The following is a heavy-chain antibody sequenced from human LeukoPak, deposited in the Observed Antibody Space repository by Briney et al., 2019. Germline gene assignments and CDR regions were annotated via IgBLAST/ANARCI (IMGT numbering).Heavy chain of an antibody. CDR1: GYTFTSYY. J-gene: IGHJ4*02. CDR2: INPSGGST. V-gene: IGHV1-46*03. D-gene: IGHD6-13*01. Sequence: ASVKVSCKASGYTFTSYYMHWVRQAPGQGLEWMGIINPSGGSTSYAQKFQGKVTMTRDTSTSTVYMELSSLRPEDTAVYYCARDQNSSSWEGVLDYWGQGTLVTVSS. CDR3: ARDQNSSSWEGVLDY.